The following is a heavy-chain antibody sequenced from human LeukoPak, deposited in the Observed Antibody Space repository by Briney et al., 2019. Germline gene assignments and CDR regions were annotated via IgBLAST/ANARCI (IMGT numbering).Heavy chain of an antibody. J-gene: IGHJ4*02. Sequence: GGSLRLSCAASGFTFSSYSMNWVRQAPGKGLEWVSSISSSCSYIYYADSVKGRFTISRDNAKNSLYLQMNSLRAEDTAVYYCARALATAYYYDSSGYYDRTFDYWGQGTLVTVSS. CDR2: ISSSCSYI. CDR3: ARALATAYYYDSSGYYDRTFDY. CDR1: GFTFSSYS. V-gene: IGHV3-21*01. D-gene: IGHD3-22*01.